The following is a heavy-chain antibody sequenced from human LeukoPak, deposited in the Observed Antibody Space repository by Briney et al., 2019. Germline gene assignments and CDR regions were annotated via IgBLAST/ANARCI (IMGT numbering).Heavy chain of an antibody. D-gene: IGHD6-19*01. CDR1: GFIFNDYA. V-gene: IGHV3-9*03. Sequence: GGSLRLSCAASGFIFNDYAMHWVRQAPGKGLEWVAGISWNSGTIAYADSVKGRFTISRDNAKNSRYLQMNSLRPEDMAFYFCAKVAAYSSGWYDSWGQGTLVTVSS. CDR3: AKVAAYSSGWYDS. J-gene: IGHJ5*01. CDR2: ISWNSGTI.